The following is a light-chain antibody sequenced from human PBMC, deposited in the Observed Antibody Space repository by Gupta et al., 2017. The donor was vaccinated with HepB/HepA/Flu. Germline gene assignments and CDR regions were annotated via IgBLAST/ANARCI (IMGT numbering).Light chain of an antibody. CDR1: KRGRKV. CDR3: QVWDTTADHYV. Sequence: SYVLTQPPSVSVAPGKTATITCGGTKRGRKVVHWYQHSPVQAPVLVVYDDNDRPSGIAERFSGSTSGNTATLTISRVEAGDDADYYCQVWDTTADHYVSGTGTKVTVL. J-gene: IGLJ1*01. V-gene: IGLV3-21*03. CDR2: DDN.